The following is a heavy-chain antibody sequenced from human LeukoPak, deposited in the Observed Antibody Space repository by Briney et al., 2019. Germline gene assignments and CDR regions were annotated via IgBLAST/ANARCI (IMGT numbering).Heavy chain of an antibody. J-gene: IGHJ3*01. Sequence: PGGSLRLSCAASGFTFSSYSMNWVRQAPGKGLEWISYISSSSSTIYYADSVKGRFTISRDNAKESLYMQMNSLRAEDTAVYYCVRVGGAFDLWGQGTRVSVSS. CDR3: VRVGGAFDL. CDR2: ISSSSSTI. D-gene: IGHD3-16*01. CDR1: GFTFSSYS. V-gene: IGHV3-48*01.